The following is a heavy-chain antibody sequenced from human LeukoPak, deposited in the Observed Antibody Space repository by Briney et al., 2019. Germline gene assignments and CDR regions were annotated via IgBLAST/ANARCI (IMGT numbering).Heavy chain of an antibody. D-gene: IGHD3-16*02. Sequence: PGGSLRLSCAASGFTFSSYSMNWVRQAPGKGLEWVSSISSSSSYIYYADSVKGRFTISRDNAKSSLYLQMNSLRAEDTAVYYCARGEDYVWGSYRHNWFDPWGQGTLVTVSS. V-gene: IGHV3-21*01. CDR1: GFTFSSYS. CDR3: ARGEDYVWGSYRHNWFDP. CDR2: ISSSSSYI. J-gene: IGHJ5*02.